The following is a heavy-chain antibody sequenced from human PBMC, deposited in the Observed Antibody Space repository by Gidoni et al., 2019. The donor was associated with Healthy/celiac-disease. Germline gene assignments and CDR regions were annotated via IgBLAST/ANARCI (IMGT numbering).Heavy chain of an antibody. D-gene: IGHD6-6*01. J-gene: IGHJ4*02. V-gene: IGHV4-59*01. CDR3: ASLYAARYTR. CDR1: GGSISSYY. CDR2: IYYSGST. Sequence: QVQLQESGPGLVKPSETLSLTCTVSGGSISSYYWSWIRQPPGKGLEWIGYIYYSGSTNYNPSLKSRVTISVDTSKNQFSLKLSSVTAADTAVYYCASLYAARYTRWGQGTLVTVSS.